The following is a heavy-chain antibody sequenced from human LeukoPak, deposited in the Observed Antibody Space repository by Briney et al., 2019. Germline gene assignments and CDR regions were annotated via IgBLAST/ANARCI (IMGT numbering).Heavy chain of an antibody. V-gene: IGHV3-66*01. CDR3: TRGQSYCGADCYSD. J-gene: IGHJ4*02. D-gene: IGHD2-21*02. CDR1: GFSVSNYY. CDR2: MYTGGGR. Sequence: GGSLRLSCAASGFSVSNYYMSWVRQPPGKGLEWVSVMYTGGGRYYGDSVKGRFTISRDNSKNTVFLQMNSLRVEDTALYYCTRGQSYCGADCYSDWGQGTLVTVST.